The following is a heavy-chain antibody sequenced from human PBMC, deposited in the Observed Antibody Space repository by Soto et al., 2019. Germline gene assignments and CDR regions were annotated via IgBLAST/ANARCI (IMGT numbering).Heavy chain of an antibody. V-gene: IGHV1-18*01. CDR2: ISAYNGNT. CDR3: ARVGKFGVVIGNWFDP. Sequence: ASVKVSCKASGYTFTSYGISWVRQAPGQGLEWMGWISAYNGNTNYAQKLKGRVTMTTDTSTSTAYMKLRSLRSDDTAVYYFARVGKFGVVIGNWFDPWGQGTLVTVSS. CDR1: GYTFTSYG. D-gene: IGHD3-3*01. J-gene: IGHJ5*02.